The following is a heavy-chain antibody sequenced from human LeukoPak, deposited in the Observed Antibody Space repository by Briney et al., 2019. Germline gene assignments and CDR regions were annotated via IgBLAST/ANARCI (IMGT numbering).Heavy chain of an antibody. CDR1: GFTFSRYW. D-gene: IGHD1-1*01. J-gene: IGHJ3*02. CDR3: LKDDDHWKFDI. CDR2: IKGDGSEL. V-gene: IGHV3-7*03. Sequence: GGSLRLSCAASGFTFSRYWMNWVRQAPGKGLEWVATIKGDGSELAYVDSVEGRFTISRDNTKNSLYLQLNSLRVEDTAFYYCLKDDDHWKFDIWGQGTMVTVSS.